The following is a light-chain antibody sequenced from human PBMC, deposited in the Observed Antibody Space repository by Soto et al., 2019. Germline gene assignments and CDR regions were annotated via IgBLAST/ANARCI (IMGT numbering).Light chain of an antibody. CDR2: WAS. CDR1: QSVLYSSNNKNY. J-gene: IGKJ2*01. CDR3: QQYYSTPYT. V-gene: IGKV4-1*01. Sequence: DIVMTQSPDSLAVSLGERATINCKSSQSVLYSSNNKNYLAWYQQKPGQPPKLLIYWASTRVSGVPDRFSGSGSGTDFTLTISSLQAEDVAVSSCQQYYSTPYTFGQGTKLEIK.